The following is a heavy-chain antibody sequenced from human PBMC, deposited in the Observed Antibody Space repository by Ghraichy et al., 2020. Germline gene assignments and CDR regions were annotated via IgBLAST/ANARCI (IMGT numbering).Heavy chain of an antibody. CDR3: ARTYYDILTGYRIYYFDY. D-gene: IGHD3-9*01. V-gene: IGHV4-59*01. CDR1: GGSISSYY. Sequence: SETLSLTCTVSGGSISSYYWSWIRQPPGKGLEWIGYIYYSGSTNYNPSLKSRVTISVDTSKNQFSLKLSSVTAADTAVYYCARTYYDILTGYRIYYFDYWGQGTLVTVSS. CDR2: IYYSGST. J-gene: IGHJ4*02.